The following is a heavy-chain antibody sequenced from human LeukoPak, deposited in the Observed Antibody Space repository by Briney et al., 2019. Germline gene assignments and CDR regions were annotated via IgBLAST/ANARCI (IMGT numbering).Heavy chain of an antibody. V-gene: IGHV3-66*01. D-gene: IGHD4-17*01. Sequence: TGGSLRLSCAASGFTVTNNYMSWVRQAPGKGLEWVSVIYSGGGSTYYADSVKGRFTISRDNSKNTLYLQMNSLRAEDTAVYYCARAPVRDYGDYLDYWGREPWSPSPQ. CDR1: GFTVTNNY. CDR3: ARAPVRDYGDYLDY. J-gene: IGHJ4*02. CDR2: IYSGGGST.